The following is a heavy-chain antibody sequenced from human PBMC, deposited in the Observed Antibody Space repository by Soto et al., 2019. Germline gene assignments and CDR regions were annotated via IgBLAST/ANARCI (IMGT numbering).Heavy chain of an antibody. V-gene: IGHV4-59*01. D-gene: IGHD1-26*01. J-gene: IGHJ3*02. CDR3: ASTPTVSAIDPFDT. Sequence: IRQLLGKGMEWIGYIYYSGTTNYNPSLKSRVTISVDTSKNQFSLKLSSVTAADTAFYYFASTPTVSAIDPFDTLCQSPIVT. CDR2: IYYSGTT.